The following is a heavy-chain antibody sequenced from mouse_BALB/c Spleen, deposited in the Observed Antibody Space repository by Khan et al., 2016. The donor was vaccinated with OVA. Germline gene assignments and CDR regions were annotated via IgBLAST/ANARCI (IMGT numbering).Heavy chain of an antibody. CDR3: ASSNNYYDSRSYYFDF. Sequence: VQLQQSGAELVKPGASVKLSCTASGFNIKDTYMHWVKQRHEQGLEWIGRIDPTNGKSKYDPKLQGKATITADTSSNTAYLQISSPTTEETAVYYCASSNNYYDSRSYYFDFWGQGTTLTVSS. CDR1: GFNIKDTY. D-gene: IGHD1-1*01. J-gene: IGHJ2*01. CDR2: IDPTNGKS. V-gene: IGHV14-3*02.